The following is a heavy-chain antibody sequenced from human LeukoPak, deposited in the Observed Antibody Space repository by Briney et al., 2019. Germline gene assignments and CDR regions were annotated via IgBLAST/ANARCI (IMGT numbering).Heavy chain of an antibody. CDR3: ARERTTVTMPNLRPQYYDY. D-gene: IGHD4-17*01. V-gene: IGHV4-38-2*02. J-gene: IGHJ4*02. Sequence: SETLSLTCTVSGYSISSGYYWGWIRQPPGKGLEWIGCIYHSGSTYYNPSLKSRVTISVDTSKNQFSLKLSSVTAADTAVYYCARERTTVTMPNLRPQYYDYWGQGTLVTVSS. CDR1: GYSISSGYY. CDR2: IYHSGST.